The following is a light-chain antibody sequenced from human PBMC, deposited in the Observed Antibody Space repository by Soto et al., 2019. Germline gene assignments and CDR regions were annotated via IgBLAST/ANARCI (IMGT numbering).Light chain of an antibody. J-gene: IGLJ7*01. CDR1: SSNVGSHT. Sequence: QSVLTQPPSASGTPGQRVTISCSGSSSNVGSHTVSWYQQLPGTATRLLIYSNNQRPSGVPDQFSGSKSGTSASLAISGLQSEDESDYYCASWDDSLSGAVFGGGTQLTVL. CDR2: SNN. CDR3: ASWDDSLSGAV. V-gene: IGLV1-44*01.